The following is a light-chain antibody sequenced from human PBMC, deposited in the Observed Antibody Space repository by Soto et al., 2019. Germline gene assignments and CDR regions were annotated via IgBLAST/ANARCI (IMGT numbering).Light chain of an antibody. CDR3: QQYNTYSPT. CDR1: QSISSW. J-gene: IGKJ4*01. CDR2: DAS. V-gene: IGKV1-5*01. Sequence: DIQMTQSPSTLSVSVGDRVTITCRASQSISSWLAWYQQKPGKAPKLLVFDASSLESGVPSRFSGSGSGTEFTLTISSLQPDDFATYYCQQYNTYSPTFGGGTKVDIK.